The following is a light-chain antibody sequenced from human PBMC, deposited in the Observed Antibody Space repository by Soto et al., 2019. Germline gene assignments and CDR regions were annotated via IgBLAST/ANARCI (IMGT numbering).Light chain of an antibody. CDR3: QQSFGAPRT. J-gene: IGKJ1*01. CDR2: GAY. V-gene: IGKV1-39*01. CDR1: QSISTY. Sequence: DIQMTQSPSSLSASLGERVTVTCRASQSISTYLNWFQQRPGKAPKLLIYGAYTLQDGVPSRLSGSGSETEFTLTISSLQPEDFATYYCQQSFGAPRTFGQGTKVDIK.